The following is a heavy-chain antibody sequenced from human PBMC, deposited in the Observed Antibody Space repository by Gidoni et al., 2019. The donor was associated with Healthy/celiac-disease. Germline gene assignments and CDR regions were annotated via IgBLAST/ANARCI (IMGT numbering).Heavy chain of an antibody. CDR1: GFTFSSYR. CDR3: ARDYNSSGYYGSDAFDI. V-gene: IGHV3-48*04. Sequence: EVQLVESGGGLVQPGGSLRLSCAASGFTFSSYRMNWVRQAPGKGLEWVSYISISSSTIYYADSVKGRFTISRDNAKNALYLQMNSLRAEDTAVYYCARDYNSSGYYGSDAFDIWGQGTMVTVSS. D-gene: IGHD3-22*01. CDR2: ISISSSTI. J-gene: IGHJ3*02.